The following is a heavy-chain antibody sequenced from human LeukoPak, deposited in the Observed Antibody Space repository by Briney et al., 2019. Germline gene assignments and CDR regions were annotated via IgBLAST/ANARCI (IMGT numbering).Heavy chain of an antibody. D-gene: IGHD2-8*01. Sequence: SETLSLTCAVYGGSFSGYYWSWIRQSPGKGLEWIGEINHSGSTNYNPSLKSRVTISVDTSKNQFSLKLSSVTAADTAVYYCARQSGYCTNGVCYFGLDAFDIWGQGTMVTVSS. J-gene: IGHJ3*02. CDR1: GGSFSGYY. V-gene: IGHV4-34*01. CDR3: ARQSGYCTNGVCYFGLDAFDI. CDR2: INHSGST.